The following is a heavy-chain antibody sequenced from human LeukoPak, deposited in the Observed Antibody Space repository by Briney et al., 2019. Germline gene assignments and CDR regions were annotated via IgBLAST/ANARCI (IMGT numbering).Heavy chain of an antibody. D-gene: IGHD6-19*01. V-gene: IGHV3-74*01. J-gene: IGHJ4*02. CDR1: GFTFSKYW. CDR3: ATKQWLAPPPDS. CDR2: INTDGTVT. Sequence: AGGSLRLSCAASGFTFSKYWMLWVRQAQGKGLESVSRINTDGTVTTYADSVKGRFTVSRDNADNTMFLQMNSVRDEDTAVYYCATKQWLAPPPDSWGQGTPVTVSS.